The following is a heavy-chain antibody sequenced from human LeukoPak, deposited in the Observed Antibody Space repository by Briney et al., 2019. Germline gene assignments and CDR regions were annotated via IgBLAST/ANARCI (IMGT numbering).Heavy chain of an antibody. D-gene: IGHD6-19*01. Sequence: GGSLRLSCAASGFTFSNYWMNWVRQAPGKGLEWVASIGQDGTENYYVDSVRGRFTISRDNAKNSLYLQMNSLRVEDTAVYYCATGGGWYFDYWGQGALITASS. CDR2: IGQDGTEN. CDR1: GFTFSNYW. V-gene: IGHV3-7*01. J-gene: IGHJ4*02. CDR3: ATGGGWYFDY.